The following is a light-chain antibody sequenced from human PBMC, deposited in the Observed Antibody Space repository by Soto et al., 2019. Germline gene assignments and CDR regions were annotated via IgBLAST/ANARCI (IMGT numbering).Light chain of an antibody. CDR1: QSVSSN. Sequence: EIVMTQSPATLSVSPGERATLSCRASQSVSSNLAWYQQKPGQAPRLLIYGASTRATGIPTRFSGSGSGTEFTLTISSLQPEDFAVYYFQQYNNWPPYTFGQGTKLEIK. CDR3: QQYNNWPPYT. CDR2: GAS. J-gene: IGKJ2*01. V-gene: IGKV3-15*01.